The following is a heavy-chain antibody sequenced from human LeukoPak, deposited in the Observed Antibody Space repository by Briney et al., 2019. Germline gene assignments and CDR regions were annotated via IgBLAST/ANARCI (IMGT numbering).Heavy chain of an antibody. CDR1: GFTFSSYG. J-gene: IGHJ4*02. Sequence: GRSLRLSCAASGFTFSSYGMHWVRQAPGKGLEWVAVISYDGSNKYYADSVKGRFTISRDNSKNTLYLQMNSLRAEDTAVCYCAKDLGGGGYSGYDPDDYWGQGTLVTVSS. D-gene: IGHD5-12*01. CDR3: AKDLGGGGYSGYDPDDY. V-gene: IGHV3-30*18. CDR2: ISYDGSNK.